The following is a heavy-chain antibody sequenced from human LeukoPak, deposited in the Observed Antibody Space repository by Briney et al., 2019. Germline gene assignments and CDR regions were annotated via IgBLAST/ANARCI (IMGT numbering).Heavy chain of an antibody. J-gene: IGHJ4*02. CDR3: ARVGVGTTSYYFDY. V-gene: IGHV3-11*04. D-gene: IGHD1-1*01. CDR2: ISSSGSTI. Sequence: PGGSLRLSCAASGFTVSSNYMSWIRQAPGKGLEWVSYISSSGSTIYYADSVKGRFTISRDNAKNSLYLQMNSLRAEDTAVYYCARVGVGTTSYYFDYWGQGTLVTVSS. CDR1: GFTVSSNY.